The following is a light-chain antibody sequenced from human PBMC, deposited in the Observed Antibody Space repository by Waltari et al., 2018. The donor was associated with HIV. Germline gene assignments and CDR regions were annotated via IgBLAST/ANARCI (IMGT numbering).Light chain of an antibody. CDR3: QAWDSSTAV. J-gene: IGLJ2*01. CDR2: QDS. V-gene: IGLV3-1*01. CDR1: KLGDKY. Sequence: SSELTQPPSVSVSPGQTASITCSGDKLGDKYACWYQQKPGQSPVLVIYQDSKRPSGIPERFSGSNSGNTATLTISGTQAMDEADYYCQAWDSSTAVFGGGTKLTVL.